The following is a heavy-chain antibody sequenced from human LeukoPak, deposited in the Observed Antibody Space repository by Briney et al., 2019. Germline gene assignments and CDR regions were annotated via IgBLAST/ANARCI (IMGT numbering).Heavy chain of an antibody. J-gene: IGHJ4*02. D-gene: IGHD1-26*01. CDR2: IYRSGST. V-gene: IGHV4-38-2*02. CDR3: ASARVGATTSYFDY. Sequence: PSETLSLTCTVSGYSISSGYYWVWIRQPPGKGLEWIGSIYRSGSTNYNPSLKSRVTISVDTSKNQFSLKLSSVTAADTAVYYCASARVGATTSYFDYWGQGTLVTVSS. CDR1: GYSISSGYY.